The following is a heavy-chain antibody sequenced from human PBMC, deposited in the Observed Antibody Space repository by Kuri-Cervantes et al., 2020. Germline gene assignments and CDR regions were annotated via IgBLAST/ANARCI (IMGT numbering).Heavy chain of an antibody. D-gene: IGHD6-19*01. CDR2: ISWNSGSI. CDR1: GFTFDDYA. CDR3: AKDFASGWYTSYYFDY. J-gene: IGHJ4*02. V-gene: IGHV3-9*01. Sequence: SLKISCAASGFTFDDYAMHWVRQAPGKGLEWVSGISWNSGSIGYADSVKGRFTISRDNAKNFLYLQMNSLRAEDTALYYCAKDFASGWYTSYYFDYWGQGTLVTVSS.